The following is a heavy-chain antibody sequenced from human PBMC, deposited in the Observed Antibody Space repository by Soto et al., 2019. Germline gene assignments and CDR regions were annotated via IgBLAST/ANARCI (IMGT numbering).Heavy chain of an antibody. V-gene: IGHV1-69*13. D-gene: IGHD3-10*01. CDR2: IIPIFGTA. CDR3: ARSGSGSPYYYYGMDV. Sequence: GASVKVSCKASGGTFSSYAISWVRQAPGQGLEWMGGIIPIFGTANYAQKFQGRVTITADESTGTAYMELSSLRSEDTAVYYCARSGSGSPYYYYGMDVWGQGTTVTVSS. J-gene: IGHJ6*02. CDR1: GGTFSSYA.